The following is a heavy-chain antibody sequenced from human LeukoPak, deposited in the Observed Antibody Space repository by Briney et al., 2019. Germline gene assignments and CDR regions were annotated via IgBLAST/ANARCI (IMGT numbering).Heavy chain of an antibody. D-gene: IGHD2-15*01. J-gene: IGHJ4*02. Sequence: GASVKVSCKASGYTFIGYYIHWVRQAPGQGLEWMGWINPNSGGTNYAQKFQGRVTMTRDTSISTAYMELSRLRSDDTAVYYCARDDDCSGGSCYSHYWGQGTLVTVSS. CDR3: ARDDDCSGGSCYSHY. CDR1: GYTFIGYY. CDR2: INPNSGGT. V-gene: IGHV1-2*02.